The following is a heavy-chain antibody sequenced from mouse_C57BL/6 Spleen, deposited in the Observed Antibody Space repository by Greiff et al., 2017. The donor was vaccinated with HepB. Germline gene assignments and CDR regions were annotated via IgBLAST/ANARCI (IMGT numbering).Heavy chain of an antibody. CDR3: ARQGGYYYGSSYAWFAY. D-gene: IGHD1-1*01. V-gene: IGHV5-9*01. J-gene: IGHJ3*01. CDR2: ISGGGGNT. Sequence: EVKLMESGGGLVKPGGSLKLSCAASGFTFSSYTMSWVRQTPEKRLEWVATISGGGGNTYYPDSVKGRFTISRDNAKNTLYLQMSSLRSEDTALYYCARQGGYYYGSSYAWFAYWGQGTLVTVSA. CDR1: GFTFSSYT.